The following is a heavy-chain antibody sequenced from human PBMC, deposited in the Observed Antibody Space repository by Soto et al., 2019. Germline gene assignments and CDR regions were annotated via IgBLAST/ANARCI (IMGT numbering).Heavy chain of an antibody. Sequence: EVQLLESGGGLVQPGGSLRLSCAASGFIFSSYGMSWVRQAPGKGPAWVSGISGSGGTKYYADSVKGRLTISRDNSKNILYLQMNSLRAEDTAIYYCAKDTRLRLGDLSFDAFDSWGQGTLVTVSS. CDR1: GFIFSSYG. V-gene: IGHV3-23*01. J-gene: IGHJ4*02. CDR3: AKDTRLRLGDLSFDAFDS. CDR2: ISGSGGTK. D-gene: IGHD3-16*02.